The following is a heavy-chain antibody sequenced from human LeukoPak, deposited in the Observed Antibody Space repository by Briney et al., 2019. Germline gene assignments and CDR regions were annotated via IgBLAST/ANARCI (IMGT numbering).Heavy chain of an antibody. J-gene: IGHJ4*02. CDR2: ISYDGSNK. D-gene: IGHD3-10*01. CDR1: GFTFSSYA. Sequence: GGSLRLSCAASGFTFSSYAMHWVRQAPGKGLEWVAVISYDGSNKYYADSVKGRFTISRDNSKNTLYLQMNSLRAEDTAVYYCARDPLTHNRITMVRGVEPPDYWGQGTLVTVSS. CDR3: ARDPLTHNRITMVRGVEPPDY. V-gene: IGHV3-30*04.